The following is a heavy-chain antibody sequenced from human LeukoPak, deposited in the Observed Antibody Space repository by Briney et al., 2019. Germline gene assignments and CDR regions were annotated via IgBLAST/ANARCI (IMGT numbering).Heavy chain of an antibody. CDR3: ARQRGSGCLDY. V-gene: IGHV3-7*01. CDR2: IKQDGSET. J-gene: IGHJ4*02. Sequence: GGSLRLSCAASRFTLSNYWMSWGRQAPGEGREWVANIKQDGSETYYVDSVKGRFTISRDNAKNSLSLQMNSLRAEDTAVYYCARQRGSGCLDYWGQGTLDTVSS. CDR1: RFTLSNYW. D-gene: IGHD6-19*01.